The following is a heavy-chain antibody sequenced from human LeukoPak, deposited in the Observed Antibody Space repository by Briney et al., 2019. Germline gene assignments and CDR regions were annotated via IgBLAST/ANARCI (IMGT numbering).Heavy chain of an antibody. D-gene: IGHD1-26*01. V-gene: IGHV3-23*01. Sequence: GGSLRLSCAASGFTFSSYAMSWVRQAPGKGLEWVSAISGSGGSTYYADSVKGRFTISRDNSKNTLYLQMNSLRAEDTAVYYCAKDILNSGSSPAHDAFDIWGQGTMVTVSS. CDR3: AKDILNSGSSPAHDAFDI. J-gene: IGHJ3*02. CDR2: ISGSGGST. CDR1: GFTFSSYA.